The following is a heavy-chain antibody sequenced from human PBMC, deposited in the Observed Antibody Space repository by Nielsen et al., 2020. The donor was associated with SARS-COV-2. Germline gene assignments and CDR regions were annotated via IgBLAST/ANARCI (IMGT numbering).Heavy chain of an antibody. Sequence: ASVKVSCKASGYTFTSYDINWVRQATGQGLEWMGWMNPNSGNTGYAQKFKGRVTMTRDTSISTAYMELSSLTSEDTAVYYCAKDGPRVNSGSYDYYYYMDVWGKGTTVTVSS. D-gene: IGHD1-26*01. V-gene: IGHV1-8*01. J-gene: IGHJ6*03. CDR3: AKDGPRVNSGSYDYYYYMDV. CDR2: MNPNSGNT. CDR1: GYTFTSYD.